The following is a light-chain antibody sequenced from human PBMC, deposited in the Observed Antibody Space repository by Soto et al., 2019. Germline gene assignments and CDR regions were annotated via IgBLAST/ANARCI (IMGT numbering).Light chain of an antibody. V-gene: IGLV2-8*01. CDR3: GYFVGGPTLR. J-gene: IGLJ2*01. CDR1: GSDVGAYNY. CDR2: EVI. Sequence: QSALTQSPSASGIRGQSVTISCSGTGSDVGAYNYLSWYQHHPGKAPKLIIYEVIKRPSGVPDRFSGSKSGTTASLTVSGLQTEDEAVYYCGYFVGGPTLRFGGGTKLTVL.